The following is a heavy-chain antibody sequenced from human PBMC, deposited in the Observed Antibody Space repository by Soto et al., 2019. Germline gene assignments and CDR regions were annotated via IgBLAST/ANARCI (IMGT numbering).Heavy chain of an antibody. CDR3: AKAWGYSYGFDP. D-gene: IGHD5-18*01. J-gene: IGHJ5*02. CDR1: GYTFTSYG. Sequence: QVQLVQSGAEVKKPGASVKVSCKASGYTFTSYGISWVRQAPGQGLEWMGWISAYNGNTNYAQKLQGRVTMTTDTSRRTAYMGVRSLRSDDTAVYYRAKAWGYSYGFDPWGQGTLVTGSS. CDR2: ISAYNGNT. V-gene: IGHV1-18*01.